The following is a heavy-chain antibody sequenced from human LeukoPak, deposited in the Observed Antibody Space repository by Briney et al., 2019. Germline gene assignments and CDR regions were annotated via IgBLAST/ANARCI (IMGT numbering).Heavy chain of an antibody. J-gene: IGHJ4*02. V-gene: IGHV3-21*01. CDR3: ARDRTGPDY. CDR1: GFIVSSNY. CDR2: ISSTSSYV. Sequence: PGGPLRLSCAASGFIVSSNYMNWVRQAPGKGLEWVSSISSTSSYVYYADSVKGRFTISRGNAKNSLYLQMHSLGVEDTAVYYCARDRTGPDYWGQGTLVTVSS.